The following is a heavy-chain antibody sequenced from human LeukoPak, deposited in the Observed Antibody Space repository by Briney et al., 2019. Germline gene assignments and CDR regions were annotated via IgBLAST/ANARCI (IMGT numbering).Heavy chain of an antibody. V-gene: IGHV4-38-2*02. Sequence: SETLSLTCAVSGYSISSGYYWGWIRPPPGEGLEWIGSIYHSGSTYYNPSLKSRVTISVDTSKNQFSLKLSSVTAADTAVYYCAREVLLWFGELSQFDYWGQGTLVTVSS. CDR1: GYSISSGYY. D-gene: IGHD3-10*01. J-gene: IGHJ4*02. CDR2: IYHSGST. CDR3: AREVLLWFGELSQFDY.